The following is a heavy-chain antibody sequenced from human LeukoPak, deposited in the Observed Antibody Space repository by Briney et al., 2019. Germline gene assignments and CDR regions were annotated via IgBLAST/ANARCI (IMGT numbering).Heavy chain of an antibody. CDR2: ISGSGGGT. CDR1: GFTFSSYA. CDR3: AKTTTGYSSGRYPGWPVDY. Sequence: GSLRLSCAASGFTFSSYAVSWVRQAPGKGLEWVSAISGSGGGTYYADSVKSRFTISRDNSKNTLYLQMNSLSTEDTAVYYCAKTTTGYSSGRYPGWPVDYWGQGTLVTVSS. D-gene: IGHD6-19*01. V-gene: IGHV3-23*01. J-gene: IGHJ4*02.